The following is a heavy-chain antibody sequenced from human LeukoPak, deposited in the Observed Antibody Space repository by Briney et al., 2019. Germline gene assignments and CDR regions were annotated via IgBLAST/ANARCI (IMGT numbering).Heavy chain of an antibody. CDR1: GYTFTGYY. J-gene: IGHJ6*03. Sequence: GASVKVSCKASGYTFTGYYMHWVRQAPGQGLEWMGWINPNSGGTNYAQKFQGRVTMTRDTSISTAYMELSRLRSDDTAVYYCARDIRTSCCYYYYYYMDVWGKGTTVTVSS. CDR3: ARDIRTSCCYYYYYYMDV. CDR2: INPNSGGT. V-gene: IGHV1-2*02. D-gene: IGHD2-2*01.